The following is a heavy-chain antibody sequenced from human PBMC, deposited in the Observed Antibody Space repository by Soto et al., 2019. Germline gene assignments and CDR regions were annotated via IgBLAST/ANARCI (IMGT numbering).Heavy chain of an antibody. D-gene: IGHD6-19*01. J-gene: IGHJ6*02. CDR3: AKVKTVAGPEDYYYYGMDV. Sequence: GGSLRLSCAASGFTFSSYAMSWVRQAPGKGLEWVSAISGSGGSTYYADSVKGRFTISRDNSKNTLYLQMNSLRAEDTAVYYCAKVKTVAGPEDYYYYGMDVWGQGTTVNVSS. V-gene: IGHV3-23*01. CDR2: ISGSGGST. CDR1: GFTFSSYA.